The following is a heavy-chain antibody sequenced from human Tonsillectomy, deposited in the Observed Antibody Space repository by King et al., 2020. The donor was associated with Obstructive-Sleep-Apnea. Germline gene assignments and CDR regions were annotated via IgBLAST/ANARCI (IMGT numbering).Heavy chain of an antibody. CDR2: ISYDGSNK. CDR3: AKGPTTVTTVDWYGMDV. Sequence: VQLVESGGGVVQPGRSLRLSCAASGFTFSSYGMHWVRQAPGKGLEWVAVISYDGSNKYYADSVKGRFTISRDNSKNTLYLQMNSLRAEDTAVYYCAKGPTTVTTVDWYGMDVWGQGTTVTVSS. CDR1: GFTFSSYG. V-gene: IGHV3-30*18. J-gene: IGHJ6*02. D-gene: IGHD4-17*01.